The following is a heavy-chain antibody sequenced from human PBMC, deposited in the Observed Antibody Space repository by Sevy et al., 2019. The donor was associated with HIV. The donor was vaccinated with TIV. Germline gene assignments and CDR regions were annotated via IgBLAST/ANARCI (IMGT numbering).Heavy chain of an antibody. V-gene: IGHV1-8*03. CDR3: ARGNYGSGSYYMADYYYYYYYMDV. Sequence: ASVKVSCKASGYTFTSYDINWVRQATGQGLEWMGWMNPNSGNTGYAQKFQGRVTITRNTSISTAYMELSSLRSEDTAVYYCARGNYGSGSYYMADYYYYYYYMDVWGKGTTVTVSS. CDR1: GYTFTSYD. J-gene: IGHJ6*03. CDR2: MNPNSGNT. D-gene: IGHD3-10*01.